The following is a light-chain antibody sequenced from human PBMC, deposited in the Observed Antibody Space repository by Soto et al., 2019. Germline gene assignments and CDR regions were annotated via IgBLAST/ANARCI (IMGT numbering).Light chain of an antibody. Sequence: AIQMTQSPSSLSASVGDRVTITCRASQGIRNDLGWYQQKPGKAPKLLIYAASSFQSGVPSRFRGSGSGTDFTLTISSLQPEDFATYYCLQDYNYPPTFGGGTKVEIK. CDR2: AAS. V-gene: IGKV1-6*01. CDR1: QGIRND. J-gene: IGKJ4*01. CDR3: LQDYNYPPT.